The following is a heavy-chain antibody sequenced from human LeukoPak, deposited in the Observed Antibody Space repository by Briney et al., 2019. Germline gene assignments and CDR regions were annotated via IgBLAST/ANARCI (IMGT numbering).Heavy chain of an antibody. CDR2: ISSNGGST. Sequence: GGSLRLSCAASGFTFSSYAMHWVRQAPGKGLEYVSAISSNGGSTYYANSVKGRFTISRDNSKNTLYLQMGSLRAEDMAVYYCARSGEMATNFDYWGQGTLVTVSS. V-gene: IGHV3-64*01. J-gene: IGHJ4*02. CDR1: GFTFSSYA. CDR3: ARSGEMATNFDY. D-gene: IGHD5-24*01.